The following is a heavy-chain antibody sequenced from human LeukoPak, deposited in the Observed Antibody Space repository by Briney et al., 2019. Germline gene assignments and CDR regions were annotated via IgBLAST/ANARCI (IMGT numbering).Heavy chain of an antibody. D-gene: IGHD3-10*01. CDR1: GGSVSSGSYY. Sequence: PSETLSLTCIVSGGSVSSGSYYWSWIRQPPGKGLEWIGYIYYSGSTNYNPSLKSRVTISVDTSKNQFSLKLSSVTAADTAVYYCARDVTMVRGASDAFDIWGQGTMVTVSS. V-gene: IGHV4-61*01. J-gene: IGHJ3*02. CDR2: IYYSGST. CDR3: ARDVTMVRGASDAFDI.